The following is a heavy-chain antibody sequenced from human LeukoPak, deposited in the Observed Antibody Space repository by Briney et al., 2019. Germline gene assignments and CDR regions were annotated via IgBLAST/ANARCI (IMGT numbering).Heavy chain of an antibody. CDR3: ARSASYSSSSSWFDP. V-gene: IGHV1-2*02. CDR1: GYTFTGYY. Sequence: GASVKVSCKASGYTFTGYYMHWVRQAPGQVLEWMGWINPNSGGTNYAQKFQGRVTMTRDTSISTAYMELSRLRSDDTAVYYCARSASYSSSSSWFDPWGQGTLVTVSS. CDR2: INPNSGGT. J-gene: IGHJ5*02. D-gene: IGHD6-6*01.